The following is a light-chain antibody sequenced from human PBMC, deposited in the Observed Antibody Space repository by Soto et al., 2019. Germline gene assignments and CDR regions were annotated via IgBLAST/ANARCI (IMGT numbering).Light chain of an antibody. CDR1: SSDIGRYNL. V-gene: IGLV2-23*02. Sequence: QSALTQPASVSGSPGQSITISCTGTSSDIGRYNLVSWYQEHPGNVPKLMIHEVTKRPSGGSNRFSGSKSGSTASLIISGLQAEDEALYYCASYEDSGTLVLGGGTKLTVL. CDR3: ASYEDSGTLV. J-gene: IGLJ3*02. CDR2: EVT.